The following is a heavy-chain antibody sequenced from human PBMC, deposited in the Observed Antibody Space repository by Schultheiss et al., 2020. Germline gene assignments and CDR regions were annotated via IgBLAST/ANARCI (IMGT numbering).Heavy chain of an antibody. D-gene: IGHD6-13*01. Sequence: GSLRLSCAASGFTVSSNYMTWVRQAPGKGLEWVSVIYSGGSSTYYADSVRGRFTVSRDNSKNTLYLQMNNLRAEDTAVYYCARGVGAAGIGDYWGQGTLVTVSS. CDR1: GFTVSSNY. CDR2: IYSGGSST. J-gene: IGHJ4*02. CDR3: ARGVGAAGIGDY. V-gene: IGHV3-53*01.